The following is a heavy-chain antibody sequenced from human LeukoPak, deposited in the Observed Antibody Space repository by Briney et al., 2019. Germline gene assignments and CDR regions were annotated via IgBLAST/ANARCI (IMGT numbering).Heavy chain of an antibody. D-gene: IGHD4-17*01. J-gene: IGHJ4*02. CDR2: IIPIFGTA. CDR3: ARGKPNYGDYVPFDY. CDR1: GGTFSSYA. V-gene: IGHV1-69*06. Sequence: SVTVSCKASGGTFSSYAISWVRQAPGQGLEWMGGIIPIFGTANYAQKFQGRVTITADKSTSTAYMELSSLRSEDTAVYYCARGKPNYGDYVPFDYWGQGTLVTVSS.